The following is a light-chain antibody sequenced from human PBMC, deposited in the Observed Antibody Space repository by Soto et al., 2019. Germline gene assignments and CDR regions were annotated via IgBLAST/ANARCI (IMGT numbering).Light chain of an antibody. J-gene: IGLJ1*01. V-gene: IGLV2-8*01. CDR2: EVN. CDR3: NSYAGSNIYV. Sequence: QPALTQPPSASGSPGQSVTISCTGTSSDVGGYNFVSWYQHHPGKAPKLIIYEVNKRPSGVPNRFSGSKSGNTASLTVSGLQAVDEADYYCNSYAGSNIYVFGTGTKVTVL. CDR1: SSDVGGYNF.